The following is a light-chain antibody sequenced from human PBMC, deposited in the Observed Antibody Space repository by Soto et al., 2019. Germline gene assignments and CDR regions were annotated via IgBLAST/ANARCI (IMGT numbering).Light chain of an antibody. V-gene: IGKV3-20*01. CDR2: GAS. Sequence: EIVLTQSPGTLSLSPGERATLSCRASQSVSSSYLAWYQQKPGQAPRLLIYGASSRASGVPDRFSGSGSGTDFTLTFSRLEPEDFAVYYCQQYGSSAWTFGQGTNVDI. CDR3: QQYGSSAWT. J-gene: IGKJ1*01. CDR1: QSVSSSY.